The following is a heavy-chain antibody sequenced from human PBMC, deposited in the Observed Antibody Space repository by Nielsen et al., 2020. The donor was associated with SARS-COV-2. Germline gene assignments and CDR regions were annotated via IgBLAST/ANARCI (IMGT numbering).Heavy chain of an antibody. CDR3: ARGDTIFGVAHFDY. CDR1: GGSFSGYY. Sequence: SETLSLTCAVYGGSFSGYYWSWIRQPPGKGLEWIGEINHSGSTNYNPSLKSRVTISVDTSKNQFSLKLSSVTAADTAVYYCARGDTIFGVAHFDYWGQGTLVTVSS. V-gene: IGHV4-34*09. CDR2: INHSGST. J-gene: IGHJ4*02. D-gene: IGHD3-3*01.